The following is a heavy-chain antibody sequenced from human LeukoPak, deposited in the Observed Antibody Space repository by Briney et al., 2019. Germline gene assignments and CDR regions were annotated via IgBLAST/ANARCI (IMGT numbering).Heavy chain of an antibody. J-gene: IGHJ4*02. CDR3: ATEKGDSPDY. CDR2: ISGSGSST. CDR1: GFTFSSYA. V-gene: IGHV3-23*01. Sequence: GGSLRLSCAASGFTFSSYAMSWVRQAPGKGLEWASAISGSGSSTYYADSVKGRFTISRDNSKNTLFLQMNSLRAEDTAVYYCATEKGDSPDYWGQGTLVTVSS. D-gene: IGHD2-21*01.